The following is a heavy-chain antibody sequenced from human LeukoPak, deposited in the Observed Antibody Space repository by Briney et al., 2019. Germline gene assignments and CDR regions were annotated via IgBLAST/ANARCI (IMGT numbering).Heavy chain of an antibody. D-gene: IGHD6-13*01. CDR2: IIPIFGTA. J-gene: IGHJ4*02. Sequence: SVKVSCKASGGTFSSYAISWVRQAPGQGLEWMGGIIPIFGTANYAQKFQGRVTITADESTNTASMELSSLTSEDTAFYFCAREASSTWYAMFDFWGQGTLVTVSS. CDR3: AREASSTWYAMFDF. V-gene: IGHV1-69*13. CDR1: GGTFSSYA.